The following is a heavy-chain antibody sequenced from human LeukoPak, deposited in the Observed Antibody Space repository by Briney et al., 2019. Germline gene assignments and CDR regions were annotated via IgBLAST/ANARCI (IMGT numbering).Heavy chain of an antibody. CDR2: FRYSGHT. CDR1: GGSISIGDYF. Sequence: SETLSLTCTLSGGSISIGDYFWSWLRQPPGKALEWIGFFRYSGHTYYNPSLKSRVTISVDTSKNQFSLKLSSVTAADTAVYYCARERLKDTAMSYSDYWGQGTLVTVSS. V-gene: IGHV4-30-4*01. CDR3: ARERLKDTAMSYSDY. J-gene: IGHJ4*02. D-gene: IGHD5-18*01.